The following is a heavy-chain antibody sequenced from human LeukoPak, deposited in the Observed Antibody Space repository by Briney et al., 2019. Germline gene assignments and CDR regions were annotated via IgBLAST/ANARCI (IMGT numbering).Heavy chain of an antibody. V-gene: IGHV3-33*01. CDR1: GFTFSSYG. CDR3: ARDRGAVPGQYFDY. D-gene: IGHD6-19*01. Sequence: GGSLRLSCAASGFTFSSYGMHWVRQAPGKGLEWVAVIWYDGSNKYYADSVKGRFTISRDNSKNTLYLQMNSLRAEDTAVYYCARDRGAVPGQYFDYWGQGTLVTVSS. CDR2: IWYDGSNK. J-gene: IGHJ4*02.